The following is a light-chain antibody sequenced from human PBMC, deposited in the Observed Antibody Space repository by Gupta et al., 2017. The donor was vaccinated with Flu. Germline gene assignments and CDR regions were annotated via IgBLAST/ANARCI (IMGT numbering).Light chain of an antibody. V-gene: IGLV2-11*01. CDR1: SSDVGGYNY. CDR2: DVS. Sequence: QSALTQPRSVSGSPGQSVTISCTGTSSDVGGYNYVSWYQQHPGKAPKLMISDVSKRPSGVPDRFSGSKSGNTASLTISGLQPEDEADYYCCSYAGWYTNYVFGTGTKVTVL. J-gene: IGLJ1*01. CDR3: CSYAGWYTNYV.